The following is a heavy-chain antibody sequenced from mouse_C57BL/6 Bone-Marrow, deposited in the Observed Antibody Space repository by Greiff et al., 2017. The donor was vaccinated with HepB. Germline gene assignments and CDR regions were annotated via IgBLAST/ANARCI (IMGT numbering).Heavy chain of an antibody. D-gene: IGHD1-1*01. CDR2: IYPRSGNT. CDR1: GYTFTSYG. J-gene: IGHJ4*01. Sequence: VQLQQSGAELARPGASVKLSCKASGYTFTSYGISWVKQSTGQGLEWIGEIYPRSGNTYYNEKFKGKATLTADKSSSTAYMELRRLTSEDSAVYFCSKTPPYYYGSSIYAMDYWGQGTSVTVSS. CDR3: SKTPPYYYGSSIYAMDY. V-gene: IGHV1-81*01.